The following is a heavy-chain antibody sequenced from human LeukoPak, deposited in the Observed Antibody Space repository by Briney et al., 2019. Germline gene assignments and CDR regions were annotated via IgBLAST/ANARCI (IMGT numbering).Heavy chain of an antibody. CDR2: IYYSGST. V-gene: IGHV4-59*08. Sequence: SETLSLTCTVSGGSIRGYYWSWVRQPPGKGLEWIAYIYYSGSTNYNPSLKSRVTISLDTSKNQFSLKLGSVTAADTAVYYCAVGATHYYMDVWGKGTTVTVSS. J-gene: IGHJ6*03. CDR1: GGSIRGYY. CDR3: AVGATHYYMDV. D-gene: IGHD3-16*01.